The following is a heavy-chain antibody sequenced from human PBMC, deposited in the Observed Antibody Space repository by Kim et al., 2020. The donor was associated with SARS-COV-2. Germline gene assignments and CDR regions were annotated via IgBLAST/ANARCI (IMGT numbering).Heavy chain of an antibody. Sequence: SETLSLTCTVSGGSISSGDYYWSWIRQPPGKGLEWIGYIYYSGSTYYNPSLKSRVTISVDTSKNQFSLKLSSVTAADTAVYYCARRGVLRFLDVWGQGTTVTVSS. CDR2: IYYSGST. V-gene: IGHV4-30-4*01. D-gene: IGHD3-3*01. CDR1: GGSISSGDYY. J-gene: IGHJ6*02. CDR3: ARRGVLRFLDV.